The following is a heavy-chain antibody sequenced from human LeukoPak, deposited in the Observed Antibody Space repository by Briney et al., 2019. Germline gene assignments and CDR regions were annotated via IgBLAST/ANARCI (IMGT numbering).Heavy chain of an antibody. V-gene: IGHV3-21*01. CDR1: GFTFSSYS. Sequence: GGSLRLSCAASGFTFSSYSMNWVRQAPGKGLEWVSSISSSSYIYYADSVKGRFTISRDNAKNSLYLQMNSLRAEDTAVYYCARLVRGVIITVGAFDIWGQGTMVTVSS. CDR3: ARLVRGVIITVGAFDI. D-gene: IGHD3-10*01. CDR2: ISSSSYI. J-gene: IGHJ3*02.